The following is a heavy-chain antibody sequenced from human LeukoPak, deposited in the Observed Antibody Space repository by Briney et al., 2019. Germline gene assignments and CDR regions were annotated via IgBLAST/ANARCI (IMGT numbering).Heavy chain of an antibody. V-gene: IGHV4-34*01. CDR2: INHSGIT. Sequence: PSETLSLTCAVFGGSFSGYYLSWLRQPPGKGLEWIGAINHSGITNYNPSLKSRVTISVDTSKNQFSLKLSSVTAADTAVYYFARGAYYYDSSGYSPRLVYWGQGTLVTVSS. J-gene: IGHJ4*02. CDR3: ARGAYYYDSSGYSPRLVY. D-gene: IGHD3-22*01. CDR1: GGSFSGYY.